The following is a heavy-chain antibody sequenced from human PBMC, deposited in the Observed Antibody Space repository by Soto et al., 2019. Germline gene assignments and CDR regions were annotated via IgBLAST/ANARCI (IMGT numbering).Heavy chain of an antibody. CDR3: TQVTFGARDS. D-gene: IGHD3-10*01. V-gene: IGHV3-74*01. CDR2: INPDGSKT. CDR1: GLTFSHWW. J-gene: IGHJ5*02. Sequence: EVQLVESGGGLVHPGGSLRLSGTGFGLTFSHWWMHWLRQSPGRGLVWVSRINPDGSKTDYADSVRGRFTISRDNAENSLFLQMDSLTVEDTAVYYCTQVTFGARDSWGQGTLVSVSS.